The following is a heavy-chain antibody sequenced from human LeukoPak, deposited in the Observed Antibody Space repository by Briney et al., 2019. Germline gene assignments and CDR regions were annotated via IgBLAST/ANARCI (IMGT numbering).Heavy chain of an antibody. J-gene: IGHJ6*02. CDR1: GGSISSSRYY. V-gene: IGHV4-39*01. CDR2: IYYSGST. CDR3: ARLGFGESSFYYHGRDV. D-gene: IGHD3-10*01. Sequence: SETLSLPCTVSGGSISSSRYYWGRIRQHPGKGLEWIGSIYYSGSTYYNPSLKSRVTISVHTYKNQFSLKVSSVTAEDTAVYYCARLGFGESSFYYHGRDVWARGTTVTVSS.